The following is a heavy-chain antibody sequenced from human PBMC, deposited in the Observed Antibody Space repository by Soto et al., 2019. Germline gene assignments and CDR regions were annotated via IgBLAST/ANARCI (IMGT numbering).Heavy chain of an antibody. D-gene: IGHD5-12*01. Sequence: PSETLSLTCTVSGGSISSSSYYWGWIRQPPGKGLEWIGSIYYSGSTYYNPSLKSRVTISVDTSKNQFSLKLSSVTAADTAVYYCARPGGYKRGYGMDVRGQGTTVTVSS. CDR2: IYYSGST. CDR1: GGSISSSSYY. J-gene: IGHJ6*02. CDR3: ARPGGYKRGYGMDV. V-gene: IGHV4-39*01.